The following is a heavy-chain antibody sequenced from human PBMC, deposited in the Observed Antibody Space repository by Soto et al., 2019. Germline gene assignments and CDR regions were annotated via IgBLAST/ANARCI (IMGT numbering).Heavy chain of an antibody. CDR3: TTYPPTYYYDSSGFGS. D-gene: IGHD3-22*01. Sequence: EVQLVESGGGLVKPGGSLRLSCAASGFTFSNAWMNWVRQAPGKGLEWVGRIKSKTDGGTTDYAAPVKGRFTISRDDSKNTLYLQMNSLKTEDTAVYYCTTYPPTYYYDSSGFGSWGQGTLVTVSS. CDR1: GFTFSNAW. J-gene: IGHJ5*01. V-gene: IGHV3-15*07. CDR2: IKSKTDGGTT.